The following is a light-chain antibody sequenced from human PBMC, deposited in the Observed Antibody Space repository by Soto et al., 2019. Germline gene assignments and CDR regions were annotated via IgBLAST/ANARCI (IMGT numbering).Light chain of an antibody. CDR1: QGVSNY. V-gene: IGKV1-9*01. CDR2: AAS. J-gene: IGKJ4*01. CDR3: QQFKSLPIT. Sequence: DIQLTQSPSFLSASVGDRVTITCRASQGVSNYLAWYQQNPGTVPKLLIYAASTLQSGVPSRFSGSGSGAEFTLTISSLQPEDFATYYCQQFKSLPITFGGGTRV.